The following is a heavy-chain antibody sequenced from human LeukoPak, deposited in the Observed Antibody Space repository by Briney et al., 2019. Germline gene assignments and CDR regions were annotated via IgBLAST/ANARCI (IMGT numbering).Heavy chain of an antibody. J-gene: IGHJ6*03. V-gene: IGHV3-23*01. CDR3: AREASGYDLYYYYYYMDV. CDR1: GFTFSSYG. Sequence: GGTLRLSCAASGFTFSSYGMSWVRQAPGKGLEWVSAISGSGGSTYYADSVKGRFTISRDNAKNSLYLQMNSLIAEDTALYYCAREASGYDLYYYYYYMDVWGKGITVTVSS. D-gene: IGHD5-12*01. CDR2: ISGSGGST.